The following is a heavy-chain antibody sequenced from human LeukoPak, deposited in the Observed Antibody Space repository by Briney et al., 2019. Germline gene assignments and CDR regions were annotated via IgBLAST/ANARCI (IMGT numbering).Heavy chain of an antibody. V-gene: IGHV2-5*02. Sequence: SGPTLVKPTQTLTLTCTFSGFSLFSSGVGVHWTRQPPGKSLEWLAVTYWDDKKRYSPSLMNRLTVSKDTSKNQVLLTLTNLDPVDTATYFCAHRRDASVVAFDYWGQGILVTVSS. J-gene: IGHJ4*02. D-gene: IGHD2-21*01. CDR2: TYWDDKK. CDR1: GFSLFSSGVG. CDR3: AHRRDASVVAFDY.